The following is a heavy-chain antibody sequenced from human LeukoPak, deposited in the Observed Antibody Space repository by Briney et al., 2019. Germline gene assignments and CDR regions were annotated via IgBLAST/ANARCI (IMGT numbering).Heavy chain of an antibody. D-gene: IGHD3-10*01. CDR3: ARDSVVYGSGSHPNWFDP. V-gene: IGHV4-59*01. J-gene: IGHJ5*02. CDR2: IYYSGST. CDR1: GGSISSYY. Sequence: SETLSLTCTVSGGSISSYYWSWIRQPPGKGLEWIGYIYYSGSTNYNPSLKSRVTISVDTSKNQFSLKLSSVTAADTAVYYCARDSVVYGSGSHPNWFDPWGQGTLVTVSS.